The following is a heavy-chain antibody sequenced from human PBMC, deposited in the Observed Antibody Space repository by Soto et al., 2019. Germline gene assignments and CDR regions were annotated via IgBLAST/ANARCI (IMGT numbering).Heavy chain of an antibody. CDR3: GRGYSHYPH. J-gene: IGHJ4*02. D-gene: IGHD4-4*01. CDR2: IYYSGPS. V-gene: IGHV4-61*01. Sequence: SETLSLTCTVSGGSVSRDSNFCSWIRQPPGKGLEWIGYIYYSGPSRYNPSLESRVTISIDSSKNQVSLTLTSVTAADTAVYYCGRGYSHYPHWGRGTLVTVFS. CDR1: GGSVSRDSNF.